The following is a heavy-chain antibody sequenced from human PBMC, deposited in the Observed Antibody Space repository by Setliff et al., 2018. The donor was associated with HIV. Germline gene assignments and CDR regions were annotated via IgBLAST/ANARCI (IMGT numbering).Heavy chain of an antibody. V-gene: IGHV4-61*01. CDR2: GHYSGNT. CDR3: ARWEAAQKAFDI. Sequence: PSETLSLTCTVSGDYVNDRSYDWNWIRQPPGKGLEWIGYGHYSGNTKQNPSLRSRVTISVDTSKNQLSLTLYSVSAADTAVYYCARWEAAQKAFDIWGHGRMVTVSS. J-gene: IGHJ3*02. D-gene: IGHD1-26*01. CDR1: GDYVNDRSYD.